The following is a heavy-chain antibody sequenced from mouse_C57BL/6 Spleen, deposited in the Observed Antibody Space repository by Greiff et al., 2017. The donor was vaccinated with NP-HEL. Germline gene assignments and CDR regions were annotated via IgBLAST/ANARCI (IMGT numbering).Heavy chain of an antibody. CDR2: INPNNGGT. Sequence: VQLQQSGPELVKPGASVKMSCKASGYTFTDYNMHWVKQSHGKSLEWIGYINPNNGGTSYNQKFKGKATLTVNKSSSTAYMELRSLTSEDSAVYYCASLYYYGFYYAMDYWGQGTSVTVSS. CDR1: GYTFTDYN. J-gene: IGHJ4*01. CDR3: ASLYYYGFYYAMDY. V-gene: IGHV1-22*01. D-gene: IGHD1-1*01.